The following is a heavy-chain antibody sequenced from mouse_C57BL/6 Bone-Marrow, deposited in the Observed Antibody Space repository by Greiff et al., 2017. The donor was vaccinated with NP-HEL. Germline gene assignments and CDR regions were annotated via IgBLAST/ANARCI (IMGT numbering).Heavy chain of an antibody. CDR1: GFSLTSYG. V-gene: IGHV2-2*01. J-gene: IGHJ2*01. D-gene: IGHD2-3*01. CDR3: ARNDDGLDY. Sequence: VKLVESGPGLVQPSQSLSITCTVSGFSLTSYGVHWVRQSPGKGLEWLGVIWSGGSTDYNAAFISRLSISKYNSKSQVFFKMNRRQADDTAIYYCARNDDGLDYWGQGTTLTVSS. CDR2: IWSGGST.